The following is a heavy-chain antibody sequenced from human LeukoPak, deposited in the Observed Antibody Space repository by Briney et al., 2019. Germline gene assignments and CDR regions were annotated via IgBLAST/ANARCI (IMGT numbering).Heavy chain of an antibody. J-gene: IGHJ4*02. D-gene: IGHD5-12*01. V-gene: IGHV3-74*01. Sequence: RTGGSLRLSCAASGFSISTYWIHWVRQAPGKGLVWVSRINPDGSTTYYADSVKGRITISRDNAKNTLYLQMNSLRAEDTAVYYCARGPSGYHNTGGQGTLVTVSS. CDR1: GFSISTYW. CDR3: ARGPSGYHNT. CDR2: INPDGSTT.